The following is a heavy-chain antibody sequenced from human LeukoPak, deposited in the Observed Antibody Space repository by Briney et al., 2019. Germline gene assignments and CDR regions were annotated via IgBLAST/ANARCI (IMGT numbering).Heavy chain of an antibody. CDR2: ISIYNGNT. CDR3: ARITYAFWSGYYMPDDP. CDR1: GYTLTNYG. Sequence: ASVKVSCKASGYTLTNYGISWVRQAPGQGLEWMGWISIYNGNTDYAQKLRGRVTMTTDTSTSTAYMELRSLRSDDTAVYYCARITYAFWSGYYMPDDPWGQGTLVTVSS. D-gene: IGHD3-3*01. J-gene: IGHJ5*02. V-gene: IGHV1-18*01.